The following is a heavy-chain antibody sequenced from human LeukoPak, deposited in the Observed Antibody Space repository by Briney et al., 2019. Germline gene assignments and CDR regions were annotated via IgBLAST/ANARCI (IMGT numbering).Heavy chain of an antibody. J-gene: IGHJ3*02. CDR1: GGSIRSHY. V-gene: IGHV4-59*11. D-gene: IGHD3-22*01. Sequence: SETLSLTCTVSGGSIRSHYWSWIRQPPGKGLEWIGYIYYSGSTNYNPSLKSRVTISVDTSKNQFSLKLSSVTAADTAVYYCAREDSSGYAAFDIWGQGTMVTVSS. CDR3: AREDSSGYAAFDI. CDR2: IYYSGST.